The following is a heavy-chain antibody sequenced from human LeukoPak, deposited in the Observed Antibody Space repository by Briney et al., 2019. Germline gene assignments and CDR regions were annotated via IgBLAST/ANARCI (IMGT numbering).Heavy chain of an antibody. Sequence: GGSLRLSCAASGFTFSSYVMSWVRQAPGKGLEWVSTISDSGGRTNYADSVKGRFTISRDNSKNTLYLQMSSLRAEDTAVYYCAELGITMIGGVWGKGTTVTISS. CDR2: ISDSGGRT. J-gene: IGHJ6*04. V-gene: IGHV3-23*01. D-gene: IGHD3-10*02. CDR1: GFTFSSYV. CDR3: AELGITMIGGV.